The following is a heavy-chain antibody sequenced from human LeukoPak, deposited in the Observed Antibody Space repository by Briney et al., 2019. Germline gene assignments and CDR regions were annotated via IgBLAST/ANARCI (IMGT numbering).Heavy chain of an antibody. V-gene: IGHV1-18*01. CDR1: VYTFTSYG. J-gene: IGHJ4*02. D-gene: IGHD3-3*01. Sequence: GASVKVSCKASVYTFTSYGIRWVRQAPGQGLEWMVWISAYNCNTNYAQKLQGRVTMTTDTSTSTAYMELRSLRSDDTAVYYCARECYDFWSGYQTFDYWGQGALVTVSS. CDR3: ARECYDFWSGYQTFDY. CDR2: ISAYNCNT.